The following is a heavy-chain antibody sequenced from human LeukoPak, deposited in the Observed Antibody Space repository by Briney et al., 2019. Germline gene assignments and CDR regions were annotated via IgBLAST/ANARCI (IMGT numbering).Heavy chain of an antibody. CDR3: AREGYSGYEPFDY. Sequence: ASVKVSCKASGYTFTGYYMHWVRQAPGQGLEWMGWINPNSGGTNYAQKFQGRVTMTRDTSISTAYMELSRLRSDDTAVHYCAREGYSGYEPFDYWGQGTLVTVSS. J-gene: IGHJ4*02. D-gene: IGHD5-12*01. CDR2: INPNSGGT. CDR1: GYTFTGYY. V-gene: IGHV1-2*02.